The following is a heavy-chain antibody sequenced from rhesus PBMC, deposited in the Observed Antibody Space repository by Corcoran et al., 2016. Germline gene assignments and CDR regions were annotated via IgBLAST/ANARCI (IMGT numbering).Heavy chain of an antibody. CDR2: IYWDDDK. V-gene: IGHV2S1*01. J-gene: IGHJ4*01. Sequence: QVTLKESGPALVKPTPTLTLTCTFSGFSLSTSGMGVGWIRPPPGKALEWLASIYWDDDKYYSTSLKSRLTISKDTSKNQVVLTMTNMDPVDTATYYCARVYCSSTYCSSYYFDYWGQGVLVTVSS. D-gene: IGHD2-15*01. CDR3: ARVYCSSTYCSSYYFDY. CDR1: GFSLSTSGMG.